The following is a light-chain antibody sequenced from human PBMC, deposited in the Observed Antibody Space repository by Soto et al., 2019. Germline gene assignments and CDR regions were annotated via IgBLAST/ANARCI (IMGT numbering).Light chain of an antibody. CDR2: LNSDGSH. CDR3: QTWGTGIRV. V-gene: IGLV4-69*01. J-gene: IGLJ2*01. CDR1: SGHSSYA. Sequence: QLVLTQSPSASASLGASVKLTCTLSSGHSSYAIAWHQQQPEKGPRYLMKLNSDGSHSKGDGIPDRFSGSSSGAERYLTISSLQSEEEADYYCQTWGTGIRVFGGGTKLNVL.